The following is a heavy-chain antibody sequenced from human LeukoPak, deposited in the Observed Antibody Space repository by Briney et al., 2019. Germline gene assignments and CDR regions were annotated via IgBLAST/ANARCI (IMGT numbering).Heavy chain of an antibody. CDR1: GFTFSSYW. CDR2: INSDGSGT. Sequence: GGSLRLSCAASGFTFSSYWMHWVRQAPGKGLVWVSRINSDGSGTIYADSVKGRFTISRDNAKNTLYLKMTSLRAEDTAVYYCARDFWSAPGDYWGQGTLVTVSS. V-gene: IGHV3-74*01. CDR3: ARDFWSAPGDY. D-gene: IGHD3-3*01. J-gene: IGHJ4*02.